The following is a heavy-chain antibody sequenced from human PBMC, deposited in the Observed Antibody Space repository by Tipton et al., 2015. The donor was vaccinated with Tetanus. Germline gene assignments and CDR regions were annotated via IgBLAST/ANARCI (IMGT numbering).Heavy chain of an antibody. CDR1: GGSINSPDYS. Sequence: TLSLTCTVSGGSINSPDYSWGWIRQPPGKGLEWIGYIYQSGSTSYNPSLATRVTITAEKFKNHFSLNLRSVTAADTAVYYCARDRGQQFVSDWFDPWGQGTLVTVSS. CDR2: IYQSGST. V-gene: IGHV4-30-2*01. CDR3: ARDRGQQFVSDWFDP. D-gene: IGHD6-6*01. J-gene: IGHJ5*02.